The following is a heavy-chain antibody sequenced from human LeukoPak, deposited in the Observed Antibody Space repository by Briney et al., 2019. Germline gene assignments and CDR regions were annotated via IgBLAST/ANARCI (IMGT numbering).Heavy chain of an antibody. D-gene: IGHD1-26*01. CDR2: INHSGST. J-gene: IGHJ4*02. CDR1: GGSFSGYY. V-gene: IGHV4-34*01. Sequence: SETLSLTCAVYGGSFSGYYWSWIRQPPGKGREWIGEINHSGSTNYNPSLKSRVTISVDTSKNQFSLKLSSVTAADTAVYYCARGHIVGATGTFDYWGQGTLVTVSS. CDR3: ARGHIVGATGTFDY.